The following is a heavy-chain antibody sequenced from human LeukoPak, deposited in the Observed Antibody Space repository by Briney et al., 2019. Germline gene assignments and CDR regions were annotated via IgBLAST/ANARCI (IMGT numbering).Heavy chain of an antibody. J-gene: IGHJ5*02. V-gene: IGHV4-59*08. CDR3: ARRRAEGGRDGHYNWFNP. D-gene: IGHD5-24*01. Sequence: SETLSLTCTVSGDSINDYYWGWIRQPPERGREWVGYIYYSGRTKYNPSLQSRVTISVDTSKDQLSLKLSSVTAADTAVYYCARRRAEGGRDGHYNWFNPCGQGTLVTVYS. CDR1: GDSINDYY. CDR2: IYYSGRT.